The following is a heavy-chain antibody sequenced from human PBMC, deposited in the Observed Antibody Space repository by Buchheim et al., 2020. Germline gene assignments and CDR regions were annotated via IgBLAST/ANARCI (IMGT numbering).Heavy chain of an antibody. D-gene: IGHD3-10*01. Sequence: QVQLVESGGGVVQPGRSLRLSCAASGFTFSTYDMHWVRQAPGKGLEWVAVVSYGGSNNYYADSVKGRFTISRDNSKKTLYLQMSSLRTEDTAVYYCAKQTGIGELLPFDYWGQGTL. CDR2: VSYGGSNN. CDR3: AKQTGIGELLPFDY. V-gene: IGHV3-30*18. J-gene: IGHJ4*02. CDR1: GFTFSTYD.